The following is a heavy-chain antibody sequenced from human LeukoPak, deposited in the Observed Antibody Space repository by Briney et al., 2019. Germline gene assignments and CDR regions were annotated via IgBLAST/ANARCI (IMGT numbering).Heavy chain of an antibody. J-gene: IGHJ4*02. V-gene: IGHV3-53*01. CDR3: ARSTFGEPLGY. D-gene: IGHD3-10*01. CDR2: IYSGGST. CDR1: AFTVSSNY. Sequence: GGSLRLSCAASAFTVSSNYMSWVRQAPGKGLEWVSVIYSGGSTYYADSVKGRFTISRDNSKNTLYLQMNSLRAEDTAVYYCARSTFGEPLGYWGQGTLVTVSS.